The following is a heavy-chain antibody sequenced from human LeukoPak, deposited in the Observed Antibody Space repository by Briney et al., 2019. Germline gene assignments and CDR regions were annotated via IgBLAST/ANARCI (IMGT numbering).Heavy chain of an antibody. CDR2: IYYSGST. CDR3: ARHSHSSGWHLYAFDI. D-gene: IGHD6-19*01. CDR1: GGSISSSSYY. Sequence: SETLSLTCTVSGGSISSSSYYWGWIRQPPGKGLEWIGSIYYSGSTYYNPSLKSRVTISVDTSKNQFSLKLSSVTAADTAVYYCARHSHSSGWHLYAFDIWGQGTMVTVSS. J-gene: IGHJ3*02. V-gene: IGHV4-39*01.